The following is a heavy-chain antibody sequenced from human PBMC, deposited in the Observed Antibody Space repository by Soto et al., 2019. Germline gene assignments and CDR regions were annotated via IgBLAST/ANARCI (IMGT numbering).Heavy chain of an antibody. V-gene: IGHV4-4*07. CDR2: IYATGTT. D-gene: IGHD1-1*01. Sequence: NPSETLSLTCTVSGASISGLYWSWIRKSAGKGLEWIGRIYATGTTDYNPSPKSRVMMSVDTSKKQFSLKLRSVTAADTAVYYCVRDGTKTLRDWFDPWGQGISVTVSS. CDR1: GASISGLY. J-gene: IGHJ5*02. CDR3: VRDGTKTLRDWFDP.